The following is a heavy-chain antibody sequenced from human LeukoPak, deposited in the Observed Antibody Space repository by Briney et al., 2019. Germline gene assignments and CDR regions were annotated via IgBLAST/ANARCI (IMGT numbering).Heavy chain of an antibody. J-gene: IGHJ3*02. CDR3: ARGPPYFDWLLYHAFDI. CDR1: GFTVSSNY. Sequence: GGSLRLSCAASGFTVSSNYMSWVRQAPGKGLEWVSVIYSGGSTYYADSVKGRFTISRDNSKNTLYLHMNSLRAEDTAVYYCARGPPYFDWLLYHAFDIWGQGTMVTVSS. V-gene: IGHV3-53*01. D-gene: IGHD3-9*01. CDR2: IYSGGST.